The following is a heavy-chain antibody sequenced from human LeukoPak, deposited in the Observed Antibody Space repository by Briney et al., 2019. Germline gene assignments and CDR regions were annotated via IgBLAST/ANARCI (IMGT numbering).Heavy chain of an antibody. Sequence: PSETLSLTCAVYGGSFSGYYWSWIRQPPGKGLEWIGEINHSGSTNYNPSLKSRVTISVDTSKNQFSLKLSSVTAADTAVYYCARQGGGYGDYVGWHDAFDIWGQGTMVTVSS. V-gene: IGHV4-34*01. CDR2: INHSGST. J-gene: IGHJ3*02. CDR1: GGSFSGYY. CDR3: ARQGGGYGDYVGWHDAFDI. D-gene: IGHD4-17*01.